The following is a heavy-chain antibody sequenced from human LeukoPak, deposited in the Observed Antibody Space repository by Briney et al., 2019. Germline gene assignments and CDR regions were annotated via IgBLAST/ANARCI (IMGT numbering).Heavy chain of an antibody. J-gene: IGHJ4*02. Sequence: GESLKISCQGFGYTFTTSWIGWVRQLPGKGLEWMAIIYAGNSDTKYSPSFQGQVSISTDRSISTAYLQWSSLKASDTAMYYYARREMTTPYFDNWGQGTLVTVSS. CDR1: GYTFTTSW. CDR3: ARREMTTPYFDN. V-gene: IGHV5-51*01. CDR2: IYAGNSDT. D-gene: IGHD5-24*01.